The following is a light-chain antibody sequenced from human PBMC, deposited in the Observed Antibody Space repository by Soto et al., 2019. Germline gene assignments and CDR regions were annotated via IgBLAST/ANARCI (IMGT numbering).Light chain of an antibody. CDR2: GDS. CDR1: SSDAGGYNY. Sequence: QSALTQPASVSGSRGQSITISCTGTSSDAGGYNYVSWYQHHPGTAPKLMIYGDSKRPSGVSNRFSGSKSGNTASLTISGLQADDEADYYCSSYTTRTTLIFGGGTKVTVL. J-gene: IGLJ2*01. V-gene: IGLV2-14*03. CDR3: SSYTTRTTLI.